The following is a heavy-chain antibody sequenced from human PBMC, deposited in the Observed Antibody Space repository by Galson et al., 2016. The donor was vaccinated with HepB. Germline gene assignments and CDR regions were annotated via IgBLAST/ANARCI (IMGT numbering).Heavy chain of an antibody. CDR2: INPTVGST. CDR1: GYTFTTYY. D-gene: IGHD3-22*01. Sequence: SVKVSCKASGYTFTTYYIHWVRQAPGQGLEWMGIINPTVGSTGYAQKFQGRVTMTRDTSTSTVYMELSSLRSEDTAVYYCAGYSDRPASGFDPWGQGTLVTVSS. CDR3: AGYSDRPASGFDP. V-gene: IGHV1-46*01. J-gene: IGHJ5*02.